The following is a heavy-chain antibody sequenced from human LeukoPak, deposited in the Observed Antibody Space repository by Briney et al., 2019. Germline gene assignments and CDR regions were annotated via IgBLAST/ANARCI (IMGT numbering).Heavy chain of an antibody. CDR3: ATSFEYYYDSSGYYY. CDR2: ISGSGGST. CDR1: GFTFSSYA. V-gene: IGHV3-23*01. Sequence: GGSLRLSCAASGFTFSSYAMSWVRQAPGKGLEWVSAISGSGGSTYYADSVKGRFTISRDNSKNTLYLQMNSLRAEDTAVYYCATSFEYYYDSSGYYYWGQGTLVTVSS. D-gene: IGHD3-22*01. J-gene: IGHJ4*02.